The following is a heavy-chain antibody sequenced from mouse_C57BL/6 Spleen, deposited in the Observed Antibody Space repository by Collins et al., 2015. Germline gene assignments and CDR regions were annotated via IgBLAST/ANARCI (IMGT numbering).Heavy chain of an antibody. D-gene: IGHD2-4*01. CDR2: IDPETGGT. CDR1: GYTFTDYE. J-gene: IGHJ2*01. CDR3: TRGDYDGPFDY. V-gene: IGHV1-15*01. Sequence: QVQLKQSGAELVRPGASVTLSCKASGYTFTDYEMHWVKQTPVHGLEWIGAIDPETGGTAYNQKFKGKAILTADKSSSTAYMELRSLTPEDSAVYYCTRGDYDGPFDYWGQGTTLTVSS.